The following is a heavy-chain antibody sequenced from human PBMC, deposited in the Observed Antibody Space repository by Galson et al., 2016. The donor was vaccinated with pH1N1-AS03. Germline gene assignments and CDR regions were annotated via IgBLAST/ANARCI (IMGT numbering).Heavy chain of an antibody. CDR1: GFPFTNNG. D-gene: IGHD3-3*01. Sequence: SLRLSCAASGFPFTNNGMHWVRQAPGKGLEWVAFVRYDGSIKNYGDSVKGRFSISRDNPTNTVYLEMNTLRPEDTAVYYCVKGGGYSHGFLEYYFDSWGQGTLVTVSS. J-gene: IGHJ4*02. V-gene: IGHV3-30*02. CDR2: VRYDGSIK. CDR3: VKGGGYSHGFLEYYFDS.